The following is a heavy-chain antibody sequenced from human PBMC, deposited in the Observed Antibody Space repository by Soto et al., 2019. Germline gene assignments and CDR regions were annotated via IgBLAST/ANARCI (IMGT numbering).Heavy chain of an antibody. J-gene: IGHJ4*02. D-gene: IGHD5-18*01. CDR2: ISSNGGST. CDR1: GFTFSSYA. V-gene: IGHV3-64*01. Sequence: EVQLVESGGGLVQPGGSLRLSCAASGFTFSSYAMHWVRQAPGKGLEYVSAISSNGGSTYYANSVKGRFTISRDNSKNTLYLQMGSLSAEDMAVYYCAREGYSYGYALGYWGQGTLVTFSS. CDR3: AREGYSYGYALGY.